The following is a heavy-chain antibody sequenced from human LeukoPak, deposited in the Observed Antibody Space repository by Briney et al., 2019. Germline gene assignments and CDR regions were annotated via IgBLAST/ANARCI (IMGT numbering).Heavy chain of an antibody. CDR1: GYTFTSYG. CDR3: ARTLTQLFTDYYGSGSPGSY. J-gene: IGHJ4*02. CDR2: ISAYSGNT. D-gene: IGHD3-10*01. V-gene: IGHV1-18*01. Sequence: ASVKVSCKASGYTFTSYGMNWVRQAPGQGLEWMGWISAYSGNTNYAQKLQGRVTMTTDTSTSTAYMELRSLRSDDTAVYYCARTLTQLFTDYYGSGSPGSYWGQGTLVTVSS.